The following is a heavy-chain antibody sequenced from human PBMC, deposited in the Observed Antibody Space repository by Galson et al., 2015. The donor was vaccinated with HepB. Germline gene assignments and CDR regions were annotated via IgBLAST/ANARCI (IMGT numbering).Heavy chain of an antibody. J-gene: IGHJ6*02. D-gene: IGHD6-13*01. CDR2: ISDDGGNR. V-gene: IGHV3-30*18. CDR1: GFTFTNYG. Sequence: SLRLSCAASGFTFTNYGMHWVRQAPGKGLEWVPVISDDGGNRYYADSVKGRFTISRDNSENTLYLQMNSLRAEDTALYYCAKDRGGATGLYYYHGMDVWGQGTAVTVSS. CDR3: AKDRGGATGLYYYHGMDV.